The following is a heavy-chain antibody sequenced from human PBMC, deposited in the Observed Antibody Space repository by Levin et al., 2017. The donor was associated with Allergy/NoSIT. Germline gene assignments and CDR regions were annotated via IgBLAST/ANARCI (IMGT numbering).Heavy chain of an antibody. V-gene: IGHV1-2*02. D-gene: IGHD6-19*01. Sequence: GESLKISCKASGYTFTGYYMHWVRQAPGQGLEWMGWINPNSGGTNYAQKFQGRVTMTRDTSISTAYMELSRLRSDDTAVYYCARGYSSGWYYFDYWGQGTLVTVSS. CDR1: GYTFTGYY. J-gene: IGHJ4*02. CDR2: INPNSGGT. CDR3: ARGYSSGWYYFDY.